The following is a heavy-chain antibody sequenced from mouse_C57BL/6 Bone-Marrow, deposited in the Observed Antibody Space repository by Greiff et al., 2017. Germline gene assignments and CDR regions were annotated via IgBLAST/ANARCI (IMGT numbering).Heavy chain of an antibody. V-gene: IGHV1-26*01. CDR2: INPNNGGT. D-gene: IGHD2-4*01. CDR3: AWDYDGYFDV. Sequence: VQLQQSGPELVKPGASVKISCKASGYTFTDYYMNWVKQSHGKSLEWIGDINPNNGGTSYNQKFKGKATLTVDKSSRTAYMELRSLTSEDSAVYYCAWDYDGYFDVWGTGTTVTVSS. CDR1: GYTFTDYY. J-gene: IGHJ1*03.